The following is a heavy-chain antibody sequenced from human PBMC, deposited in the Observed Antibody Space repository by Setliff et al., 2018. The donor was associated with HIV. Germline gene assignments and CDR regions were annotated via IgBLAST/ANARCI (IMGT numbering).Heavy chain of an antibody. CDR3: ATPRGDYSSYGLAV. J-gene: IGHJ6*02. Sequence: GASVKVSCKASGGTFSSYAISWVRQAPGQGLEWMGGIIPFFGTANYAQKFQGRVTITADESTTTAYMDLSSLRSEDTAVYYRATPRGDYSSYGLAVWGQGTTVTVSS. CDR2: IIPFFGTA. CDR1: GGTFSSYA. D-gene: IGHD3-16*01. V-gene: IGHV1-69*13.